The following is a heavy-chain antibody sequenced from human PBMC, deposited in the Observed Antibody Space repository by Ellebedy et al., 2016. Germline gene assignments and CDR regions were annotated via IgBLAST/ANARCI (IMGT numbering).Heavy chain of an antibody. CDR2: IYWDDDK. V-gene: IGHV2-5*02. J-gene: IGHJ4*02. CDR1: GFSLSSSGVG. CDR3: TRIARAVSGTTFHFDY. Sequence: SGPTLVKPTQTLTLTCTVSGFSLSSSGVGVGWIRQPPGKALEWLALIYWDDDKRYSPSLKSRLIISKDTSRNQVVLTLANMDTVDTARYYCTRIARAVSGTTFHFDYWGRGTPVSVSS. D-gene: IGHD6-19*01.